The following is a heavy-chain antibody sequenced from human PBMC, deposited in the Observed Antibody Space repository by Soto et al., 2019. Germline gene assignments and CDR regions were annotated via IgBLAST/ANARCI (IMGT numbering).Heavy chain of an antibody. CDR2: ISYDGSKK. D-gene: IGHD3-16*01. J-gene: IGHJ4*02. CDR3: AKDGLMITFGGVTH. V-gene: IGHV3-30*18. CDR1: RFTFSSYG. Sequence: QVQLVESGGGVVQPGRSLRLSCAASRFTFSSYGMHWVRQAPGKGLEWVAVISYDGSKKNYADSVKGRFTISRDNSKNTLYLQMNSLRAEDTAVYYCAKDGLMITFGGVTHWGQGTLVTVSS.